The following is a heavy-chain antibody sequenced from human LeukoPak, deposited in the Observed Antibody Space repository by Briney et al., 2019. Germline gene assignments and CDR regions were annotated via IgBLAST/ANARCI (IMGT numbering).Heavy chain of an antibody. CDR2: FTSRSRDI. J-gene: IGHJ4*02. V-gene: IGHV3-21*06. CDR1: GFTFSSYS. Sequence: PGGSLRLSCAASGFTFSSYSMTWVRQAPGKGLEWLSSFTSRSRDIYYADSVKGRFTISRDNAKNLLYLQMNSLRAEDTAIYYCARENSGIAATDIIGYWGQGTLVTVSS. D-gene: IGHD6-13*01. CDR3: ARENSGIAATDIIGY.